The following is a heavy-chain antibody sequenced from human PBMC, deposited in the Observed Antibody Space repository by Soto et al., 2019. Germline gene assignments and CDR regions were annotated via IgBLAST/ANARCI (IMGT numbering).Heavy chain of an antibody. V-gene: IGHV5-51*01. CDR3: ASSLFGENYYLDV. J-gene: IGHJ6*03. Sequence: GESLKISCKGSGYSFTSYWIGWVRQMPGKGLEWMGIIYPGDSDTRYSPSFQGQVTISADKSISTAYLQWSSLKASDTAMYYWASSLFGENYYLDVWGKGTTVSVAS. CDR2: IYPGDSDT. D-gene: IGHD3-10*01. CDR1: GYSFTSYW.